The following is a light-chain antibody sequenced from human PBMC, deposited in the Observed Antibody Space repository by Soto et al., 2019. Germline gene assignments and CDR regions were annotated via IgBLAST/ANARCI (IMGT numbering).Light chain of an antibody. V-gene: IGKV3-15*01. CDR2: GAS. CDR1: QSVGSN. Sequence: EIVMTQSPATLSVSPGERASLSCRASQSVGSNLAWYQQTAGQAPRLLIYGASTRVTGIPARFSGSGSGTEFTLTISSLPSEDFAVYSCQQYTNWPYTFGQGTKLEIK. J-gene: IGKJ2*01. CDR3: QQYTNWPYT.